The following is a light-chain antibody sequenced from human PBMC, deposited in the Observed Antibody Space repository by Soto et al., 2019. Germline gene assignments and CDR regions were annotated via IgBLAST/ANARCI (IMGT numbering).Light chain of an antibody. CDR2: DVS. Sequence: DIQMTQSPSTLSASVGDGVTITCRASQSIGTWLAWYQQKPGKVPKVLIYDVSTLKSGVPSRFSGSASATEFTLSISSLQPDDFATYYCQQYKSYWTFGQGTKVEIQ. CDR1: QSIGTW. V-gene: IGKV1-5*01. J-gene: IGKJ1*01. CDR3: QQYKSYWT.